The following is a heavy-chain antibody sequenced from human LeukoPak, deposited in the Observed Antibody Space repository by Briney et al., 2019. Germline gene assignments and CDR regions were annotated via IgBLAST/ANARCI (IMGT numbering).Heavy chain of an antibody. CDR2: VHYSGTT. CDR1: GDSMTNNY. CDR3: ARGRGSSWYGVVFDY. V-gene: IGHV4-59*13. D-gene: IGHD6-13*01. Sequence: SETLSLTCTVSGDSMTNNYWSWIRQSPGKGPEWIGYVHYSGTTDYNPSLRGRITISLDTSKNQFSLKLFSLTAADTAVYYCARGRGSSWYGVVFDYWGQGTLVTVSS. J-gene: IGHJ4*02.